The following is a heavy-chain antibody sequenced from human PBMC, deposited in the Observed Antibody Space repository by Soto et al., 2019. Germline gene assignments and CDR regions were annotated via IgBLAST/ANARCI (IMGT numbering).Heavy chain of an antibody. D-gene: IGHD6-25*01. CDR1: GFSLSTSGVG. V-gene: IGHV2-5*04. CDR3: VHGSEPPIPEDAFDI. CDR2: IYWNDDK. J-gene: IGHJ3*02. Sequence: QITLKESGPTLVKPTQTLTLTCTFSGFSLSTSGVGVGWIRQPPGKALEWLALIYWNDDKRYRPSLKSRHTITKDPSKNQVICTMTNMDPVDTGRYYCVHGSEPPIPEDAFDIWGEGAMVTVSS.